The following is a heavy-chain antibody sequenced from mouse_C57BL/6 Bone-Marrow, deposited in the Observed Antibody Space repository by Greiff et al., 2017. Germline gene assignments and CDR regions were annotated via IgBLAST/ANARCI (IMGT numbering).Heavy chain of an antibody. V-gene: IGHV1-72*01. D-gene: IGHD1-1*01. J-gene: IGHJ4*01. CDR2: IDPNSGGT. Sequence: VQLQQPGAELVKPGASVKLSCKASGYTFTSYWMHWVKQRPGRGLEWIGRIDPNSGGTKYNEKFKSKATLTVDKPSSTAYKQLSSLTSEDSAVYYCARDSMGYYGSGYAMDYWGQGTSVTVSS. CDR3: ARDSMGYYGSGYAMDY. CDR1: GYTFTSYW.